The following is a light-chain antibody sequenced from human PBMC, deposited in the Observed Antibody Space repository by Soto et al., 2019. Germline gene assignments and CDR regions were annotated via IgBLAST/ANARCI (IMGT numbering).Light chain of an antibody. Sequence: QCVLTQPPSVCGAPGQRVAISCTGSSSNIGAEYDVHWYQQLPGTAPKRLIYGDNNRPSGVPDRFSGSKSGTSASLAITGLQPEDEADYYCQSYDSSLTTFVFGTGTKLTV. J-gene: IGLJ1*01. CDR3: QSYDSSLTTFV. CDR2: GDN. CDR1: SSNIGAEYD. V-gene: IGLV1-40*01.